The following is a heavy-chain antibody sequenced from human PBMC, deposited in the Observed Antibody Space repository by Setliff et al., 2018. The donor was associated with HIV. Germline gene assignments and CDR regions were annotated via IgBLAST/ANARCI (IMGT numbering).Heavy chain of an antibody. CDR2: THASGTT. D-gene: IGHD2-21*02. V-gene: IGHV4-4*07. Sequence: TSETLSLTCTVSGGSISGDFWTWIRQPAGEGLEWIGRTHASGTTQCEPSLKNRCSMSVDTSKNQFPLKLSSVTAADTAVYYCARQTATGTSATFDSWGQGSLVTVSS. CDR1: GGSISGDF. CDR3: ARQTATGTSATFDS. J-gene: IGHJ4*02.